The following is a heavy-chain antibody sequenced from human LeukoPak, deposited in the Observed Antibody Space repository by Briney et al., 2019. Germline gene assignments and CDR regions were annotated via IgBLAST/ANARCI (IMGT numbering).Heavy chain of an antibody. J-gene: IGHJ6*03. CDR3: ARYSSSSGRYYYYMDV. V-gene: IGHV4-4*02. Sequence: PSETLSLTCAVSGGSISSSNWWSWVRQPPGKGLEWIGEIYHSGSTNYNPSLKSRVTISVDKSKNQFSLKLSSVTAADTAVYYCARYSSSSGRYYYYMDVWGKGTTVTVSS. CDR1: GGSISSSNW. D-gene: IGHD6-6*01. CDR2: IYHSGST.